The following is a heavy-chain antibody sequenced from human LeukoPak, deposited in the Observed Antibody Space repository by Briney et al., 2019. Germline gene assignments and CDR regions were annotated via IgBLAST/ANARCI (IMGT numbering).Heavy chain of an antibody. V-gene: IGHV3-23*01. CDR2: VSGNGEST. J-gene: IGHJ4*02. CDR3: AKEAYSGSSFDF. CDR1: GITFRNYA. D-gene: IGHD6-6*01. Sequence: HAGGSLRLSCAASGITFRNYAMSWVRQAPGKGLEWVSTVSGNGESTFYADSVKGRFTISRANSKNTLYLQMNSLRADDMAIYYCAKEAYSGSSFDFWGQGTLVTVSS.